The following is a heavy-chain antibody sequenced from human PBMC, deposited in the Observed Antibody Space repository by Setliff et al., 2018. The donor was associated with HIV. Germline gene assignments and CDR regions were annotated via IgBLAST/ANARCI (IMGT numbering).Heavy chain of an antibody. CDR2: INQDGSEK. CDR3: ARDGVAAGPYFDQ. CDR1: GFTFSSYW. J-gene: IGHJ4*02. D-gene: IGHD6-6*01. V-gene: IGHV3-7*05. Sequence: PGGSLRLSCAASGFTFSSYWMNWVRQAPGKGLEWVASINQDGSEKYNVDSVKGRFTISRDNAKNSLYLQMNSLRADDTAVYYCARDGVAAGPYFDQWGQGALVTVSS.